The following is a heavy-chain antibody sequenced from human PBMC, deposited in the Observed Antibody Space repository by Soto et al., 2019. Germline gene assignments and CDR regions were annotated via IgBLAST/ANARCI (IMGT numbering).Heavy chain of an antibody. CDR1: GFTFSSYS. J-gene: IGHJ6*02. CDR3: ARILWLSSGSYSPNMDV. V-gene: IGHV3-21*01. Sequence: EVQLVESGGGLVKPGGSLRLSCAASGFTFSSYSMNWVRQAPGKGLEWVSSISSSSSYIYYADSVKGRFTISRDNAKNSLYLQMNSLRAEDTAGYYCARILWLSSGSYSPNMDVWGQGTTVTVSS. D-gene: IGHD3-10*01. CDR2: ISSSSSYI.